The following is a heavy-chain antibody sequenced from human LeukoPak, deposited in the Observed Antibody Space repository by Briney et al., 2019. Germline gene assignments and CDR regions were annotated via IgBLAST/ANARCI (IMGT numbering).Heavy chain of an antibody. CDR1: GFTFSRNS. D-gene: IGHD1-26*01. V-gene: IGHV3-21*01. CDR2: ISSSSSYI. Sequence: GGSLRLSCAASGFTFSRNSMNWVRQAPGKGLEWVSSISSSSSYIYYADSVKGRFTISRDNAKNSLYLQMNSLRAEDTAVYYCAREEYSGSYYFDYWGQGTLVTVSS. CDR3: AREEYSGSYYFDY. J-gene: IGHJ4*02.